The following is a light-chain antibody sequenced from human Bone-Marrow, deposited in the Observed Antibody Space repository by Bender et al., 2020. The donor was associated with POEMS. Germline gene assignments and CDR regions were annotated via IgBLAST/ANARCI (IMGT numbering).Light chain of an antibody. CDR3: CSYAGGGDM. CDR2: DVT. J-gene: IGLJ3*02. CDR1: STNIGLYNY. V-gene: IGLV2-8*01. Sequence: QSALTQPPSASGSPGLSVTISCTGTSTNIGLYNYVAWYQQYPGKAPKLLIYDVTKRPSGVPDRFSGSKSGNTASLTISGLQAEDEAHYYCCSYAGGGDMFGGGTKLTVL.